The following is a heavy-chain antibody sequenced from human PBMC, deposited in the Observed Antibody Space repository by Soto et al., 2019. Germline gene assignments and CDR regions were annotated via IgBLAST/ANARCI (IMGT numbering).Heavy chain of an antibody. CDR2: IYHSGST. Sequence: PSETLSLTCAVSSGSISSSNWWSWVRQPPGKGLEWIGEIYHSGSTNYNPSLKSRVTISVDKSKNQFSLKLSSVTAADTAVYYCARARVIGGSGSYYPFYYYYYYYMDVWGKGTTVTVSS. CDR3: ARARVIGGSGSYYPFYYYYYYYMDV. D-gene: IGHD3-10*01. CDR1: SGSISSSNW. V-gene: IGHV4-4*02. J-gene: IGHJ6*03.